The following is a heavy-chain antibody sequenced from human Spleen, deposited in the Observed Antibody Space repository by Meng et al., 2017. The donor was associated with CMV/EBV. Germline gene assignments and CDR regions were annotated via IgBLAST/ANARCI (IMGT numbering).Heavy chain of an antibody. CDR2: ISYIGST. CDR1: GGSVSTGSYY. CDR3: ARTWSGYYPYFDY. V-gene: IGHV4-61*01. Sequence: SETLSLTCTVSGGSVSTGSYYWSWLRQPPGKGLEWIGYISYIGSTNYNPSLKSRVTISVDTSKNQFSLKLTSVTAADTALYYCARTWSGYYPYFDYWGQGTLVTVSS. D-gene: IGHD3-3*01. J-gene: IGHJ4*02.